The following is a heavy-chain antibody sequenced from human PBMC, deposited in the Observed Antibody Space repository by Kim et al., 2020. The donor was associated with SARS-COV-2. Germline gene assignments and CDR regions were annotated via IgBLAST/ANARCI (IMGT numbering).Heavy chain of an antibody. CDR1: GGSVSSGSYY. V-gene: IGHV4-61*01. Sequence: SETLSLTCTVSGGSVSSGSYYWSWIRQPPGKGLEWIGYIYYSGSTNYNPSLKSRVTISVDTSKNQFSLKLSSVTAADTAVYYCARGGDFWSGYPYYYYGMDVWGQGTTVTVSS. CDR3: ARGGDFWSGYPYYYYGMDV. D-gene: IGHD3-3*01. CDR2: IYYSGST. J-gene: IGHJ6*02.